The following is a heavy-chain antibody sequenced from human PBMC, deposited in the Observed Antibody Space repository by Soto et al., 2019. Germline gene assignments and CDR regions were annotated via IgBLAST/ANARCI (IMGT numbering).Heavy chain of an antibody. CDR3: AREHYYYLAV. J-gene: IGHJ6*03. Sequence: GGSLRLSCAASGFTFSSSMNWVRQAPGKGLEWVSYISTSSTTTYYADSVKGRFTISRDNAKNSLYLQMNSLRAEDTAVYFCAREHYYYLAVWGKGTTVTVSS. CDR1: GFTFSSS. V-gene: IGHV3-48*01. CDR2: ISTSSTTT.